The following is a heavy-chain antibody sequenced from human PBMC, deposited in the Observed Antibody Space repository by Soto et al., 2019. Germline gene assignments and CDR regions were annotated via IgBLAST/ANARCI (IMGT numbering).Heavy chain of an antibody. CDR3: ARVWMGRGVKKGLDAFDI. D-gene: IGHD3-10*01. V-gene: IGHV4-30-2*01. CDR2: IYHSGST. J-gene: IGHJ3*02. Sequence: SETLSLTCAVSGGSISSGGYSWSWIRQPPGKGLEWIGYIYHSGSTYYNPSLKSRVTISVDRSKNQFSLKLSSVTAAVTAVDYGARVWMGRGVKKGLDAFDIWGQGTMVTVSS. CDR1: GGSISSGGYS.